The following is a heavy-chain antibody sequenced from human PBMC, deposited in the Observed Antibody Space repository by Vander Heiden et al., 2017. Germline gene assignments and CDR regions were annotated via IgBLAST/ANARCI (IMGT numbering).Heavy chain of an antibody. J-gene: IGHJ3*02. V-gene: IGHV4-31*03. CDR2: IYYSGST. Sequence: QLQLQDSSPGLVKPSQTPSLTCTVSGGSISSGGYYWSWSRQNPGKDLEWIGYIYYSGSTYYNPSLKSRVTISVDTSKSQFSLKLSSVTAADTAVYYCARDNGSGTKGDAFDIWGQGTMVTVSS. CDR1: GGSISSGGYY. CDR3: ARDNGSGTKGDAFDI. D-gene: IGHD2-15*01.